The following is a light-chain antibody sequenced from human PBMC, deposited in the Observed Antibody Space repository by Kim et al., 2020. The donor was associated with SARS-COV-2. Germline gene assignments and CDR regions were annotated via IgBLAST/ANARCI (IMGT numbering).Light chain of an antibody. CDR1: QSLLHSNGYNY. Sequence: DIVMTQSPLSLPVTPGEPASISCRSSQSLLHSNGYNYLDWYLQKPGQSPQLLIYLGSNRASGVPDRFSGSGSGTDFTLKNSRVEAEDVGVYYCMQALQTRTFGQGTKVDIK. V-gene: IGKV2-28*01. CDR2: LGS. J-gene: IGKJ1*01. CDR3: MQALQTRT.